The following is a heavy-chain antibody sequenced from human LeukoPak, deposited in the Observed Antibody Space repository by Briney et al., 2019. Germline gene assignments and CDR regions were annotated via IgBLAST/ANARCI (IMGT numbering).Heavy chain of an antibody. D-gene: IGHD3-22*01. CDR2: ISYSGNT. CDR3: ARDRYYYDSSGSTFDY. Sequence: SETLSLTCTVSGGSISSGSYCWSWIRQPPGKGLEWIGYISYSGNTNYNPSLKSRVTISIHTSKTQFSLKLSSVTAADTALYYCARDRYYYDSSGSTFDYWGQGTLVTVSS. CDR1: GGSISSGSYC. V-gene: IGHV4-61*01. J-gene: IGHJ4*01.